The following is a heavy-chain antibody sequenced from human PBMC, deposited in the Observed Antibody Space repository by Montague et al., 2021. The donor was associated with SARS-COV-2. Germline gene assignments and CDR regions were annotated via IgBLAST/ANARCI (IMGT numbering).Heavy chain of an antibody. Sequence: TLSLTCTVSGGSISSGGYDWSWIRQHPGKGLEWIGYIYYSESTYYNPSLKSRVTISVDTSKNQFSLKLSSVTAADTAVYYCARVQGITMIVVVIGAFDIWGQGTMVTVSS. CDR3: ARVQGITMIVVVIGAFDI. D-gene: IGHD3-22*01. CDR1: GGSISSGGYD. V-gene: IGHV4-31*03. CDR2: IYYSEST. J-gene: IGHJ3*02.